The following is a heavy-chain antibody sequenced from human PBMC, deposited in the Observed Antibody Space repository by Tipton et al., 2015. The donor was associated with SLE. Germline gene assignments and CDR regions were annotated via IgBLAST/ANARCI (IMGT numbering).Heavy chain of an antibody. J-gene: IGHJ4*02. V-gene: IGHV3-21*04. CDR1: GFTFSSYS. D-gene: IGHD6-19*01. Sequence: SLRLSCAASGFTFSSYSMNWVRQAPGKGLEWVSSISSSSSYTNYADSVKGRFTISRDNAKNSLYLQMNSLRAEDTAVYYCARLSSAGFYWGQGTLVTVSS. CDR2: ISSSSSYT. CDR3: ARLSSAGFY.